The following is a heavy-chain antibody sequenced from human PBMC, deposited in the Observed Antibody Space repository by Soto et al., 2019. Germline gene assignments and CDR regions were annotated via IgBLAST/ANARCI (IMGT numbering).Heavy chain of an antibody. CDR2: IIPIFGTA. Sequence: QVQLVQSGAEVKKPGSSVKVSCKASGGTFSSYAISWVRQAPGQGLEWMGGIIPIFGTANYAQKFQGRVTSTGDEPTSTAYMELSSLRSEDTAVYYCARQKGHDILTGYPEYYFDYLGQGTLVTVSS. CDR1: GGTFSSYA. D-gene: IGHD3-9*01. CDR3: ARQKGHDILTGYPEYYFDY. J-gene: IGHJ4*02. V-gene: IGHV1-69*01.